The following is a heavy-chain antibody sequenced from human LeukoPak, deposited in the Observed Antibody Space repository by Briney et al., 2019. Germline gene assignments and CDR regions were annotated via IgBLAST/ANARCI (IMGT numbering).Heavy chain of an antibody. Sequence: GGSLRLSCAASGFTVSSNYMSWVRQAPGKGLEWVSVIYSGGSTYYADSVKGRFTISRDNSKNTLYLQMNSLRAEDTVVYYCARGGYSGYDEFLDYWGQGTLVTVSS. D-gene: IGHD5-12*01. J-gene: IGHJ4*02. CDR2: IYSGGST. CDR3: ARGGYSGYDEFLDY. CDR1: GFTVSSNY. V-gene: IGHV3-66*01.